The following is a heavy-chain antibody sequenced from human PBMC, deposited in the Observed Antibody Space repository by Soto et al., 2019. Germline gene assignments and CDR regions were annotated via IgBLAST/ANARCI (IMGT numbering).Heavy chain of an antibody. CDR2: ISRNSGSV. J-gene: IGHJ6*02. CDR1: GFSFDDYA. V-gene: IGHV3-9*01. Sequence: EVQLVESGGGLVQPGRSLRLSCAASGFSFDDYAMHWVRQAPGKGLEWVSGISRNSGSVGYADSVEGRFTISRDNAKNSLYLQMNSLRPDDTALYYCTKGTGSYYYYYALDVWGQGTTVTVSS. CDR3: TKGTGSYYYYYALDV.